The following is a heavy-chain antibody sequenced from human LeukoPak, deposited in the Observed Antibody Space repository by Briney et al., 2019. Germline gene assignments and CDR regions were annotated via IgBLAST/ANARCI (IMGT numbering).Heavy chain of an antibody. Sequence: GGSLRLSCAASGFIFNTYVMHWVRQAPGKGLEWLAFIRYDGSNKNYADSVKGRFTISRDNSKNTLYLQMNSLRAEDTAVYYCANRPGVNDYWGQGTLVTVSS. CDR1: GFIFNTYV. J-gene: IGHJ4*02. CDR2: IRYDGSNK. D-gene: IGHD3-10*01. CDR3: ANRPGVNDY. V-gene: IGHV3-30*02.